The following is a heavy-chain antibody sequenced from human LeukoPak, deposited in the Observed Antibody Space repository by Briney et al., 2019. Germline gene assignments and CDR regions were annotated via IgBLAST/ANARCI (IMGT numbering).Heavy chain of an antibody. CDR2: INPNSGGT. Sequence: ASVKVSCKASGYTFTGYYMHWVRQAPGQGLEWMGRINPNSGGTNYAQKFQGRVTMTRDTSISTAYMELSRLRSDDTAVYYCARVQWIQLPSTYKWLDPWGQGTLVTVSS. J-gene: IGHJ5*02. V-gene: IGHV1-2*06. CDR1: GYTFTGYY. D-gene: IGHD5-18*01. CDR3: ARVQWIQLPSTYKWLDP.